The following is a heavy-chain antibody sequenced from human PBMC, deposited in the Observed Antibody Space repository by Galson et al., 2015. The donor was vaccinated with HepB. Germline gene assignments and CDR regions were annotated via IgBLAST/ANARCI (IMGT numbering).Heavy chain of an antibody. CDR2: VSFDGIIK. D-gene: IGHD3-9*01. CDR1: GFTFDAYA. V-gene: IGHV3-30-3*01. Sequence: SLRLSCAASGFTFDAYAMHWVRQAPGRGLEWVAVVSFDGIIKYYADSVKGRFTISSDNSKNTLFLQMNSLRPDDTAVYYCASSRESSRRHFDWLLYAGKKGLDHWGRGTLVTVSS. CDR3: ASSRESSRRHFDWLLYAGKKGLDH. J-gene: IGHJ4*02.